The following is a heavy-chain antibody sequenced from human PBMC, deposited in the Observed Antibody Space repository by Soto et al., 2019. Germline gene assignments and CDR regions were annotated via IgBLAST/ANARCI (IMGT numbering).Heavy chain of an antibody. V-gene: IGHV6-1*01. CDR3: ARGLPITIPSAHFGF. D-gene: IGHD3-10*01. CDR1: GDSVSSNTAT. J-gene: IGHJ4*02. Sequence: SQTLSHTCAISGDSVSSNTATWNWIRQSPSRGLEWLGRTYYRSKWFIEYAVSVKSRITINPDTSKNQFSLQLNSVTPEDTAVYYCARGLPITIPSAHFGFRDEGVLVTVSS. CDR2: TYYRSKWFI.